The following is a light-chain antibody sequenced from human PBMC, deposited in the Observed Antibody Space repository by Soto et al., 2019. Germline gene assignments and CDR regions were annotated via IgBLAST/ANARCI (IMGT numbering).Light chain of an antibody. CDR1: QSISTY. CDR2: AAS. V-gene: IGKV1-39*01. J-gene: IGKJ1*01. Sequence: IQMTQSPSSQSASVGDSVTITCRASQSISTYLNWYQQTPGKAPKLLIYAASSLQSWVPSRFSGSGSGTDFTLTISSLHPEDSATYQCQQSYSTPPTFGQGIKVDIK. CDR3: QQSYSTPPT.